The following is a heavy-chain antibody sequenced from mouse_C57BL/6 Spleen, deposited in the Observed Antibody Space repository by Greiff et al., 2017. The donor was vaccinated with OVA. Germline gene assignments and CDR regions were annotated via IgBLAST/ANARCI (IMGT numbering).Heavy chain of an antibody. D-gene: IGHD2-3*01. CDR2: ISYDGSN. V-gene: IGHV3-6*01. Sequence: EVKLQESGPGLVKPSQSLSLTCSVTGYSITSGYYWNWIRQFPGNNLEWMGYISYDGSNNYNPSLKNRISITRDTSKNQFFLKLNSVTTEDTATYYCARGSIYDGYYRGFFDDWGQGTTLTVSS. J-gene: IGHJ2*01. CDR3: ARGSIYDGYYRGFFDD. CDR1: GYSITSGYY.